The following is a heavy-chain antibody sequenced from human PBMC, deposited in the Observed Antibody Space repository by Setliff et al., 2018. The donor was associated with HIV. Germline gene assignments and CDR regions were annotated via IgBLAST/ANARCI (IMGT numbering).Heavy chain of an antibody. Sequence: SETLSLTCTVSGGSISSGSDYWSWIRQPAGKGLEWIGHVYSSGSTNYNPSLKSRVTISVDTSKNHFSLKVSSVTAADTAVYYCARALGIGGWYFDLWGRGTLVTVS. J-gene: IGHJ2*01. CDR2: VYSSGST. D-gene: IGHD7-27*01. V-gene: IGHV4-61*09. CDR1: GGSISSGSDY. CDR3: ARALGIGGWYFDL.